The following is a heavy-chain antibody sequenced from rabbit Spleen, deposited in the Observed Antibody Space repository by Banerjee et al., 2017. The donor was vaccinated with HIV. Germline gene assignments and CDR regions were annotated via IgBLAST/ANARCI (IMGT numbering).Heavy chain of an antibody. CDR2: MYPDGIGST. Sequence: QSLEESGGDMVKPGASLTLTCTASGFSFSTSYYICWVRQAPGKGLEWIGCMYPDGIGSTAYASWAKGRFTISKTSSTTVTLQMTGLTAADTATYFCARGSAAMTMVITGYYLSLWGPGTLVTVS. CDR1: GFSFSTSYY. J-gene: IGHJ4*01. V-gene: IGHV1S40*01. D-gene: IGHD2-1*01. CDR3: ARGSAAMTMVITGYYLSL.